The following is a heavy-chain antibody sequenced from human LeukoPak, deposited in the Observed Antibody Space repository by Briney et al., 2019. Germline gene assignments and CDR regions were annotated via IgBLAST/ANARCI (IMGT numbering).Heavy chain of an antibody. CDR1: GGSISSYY. V-gene: IGHV4-59*01. CDR3: ARHYASSGYYYLNY. Sequence: PSETLSLTCTVSGGSISSYYWSWIRQPPGKRLEWIGYIYYSGSTNYNPSLKSRVTISVDTSKNQFSLKLSSVTAADTAVYYCARHYASSGYYYLNYWGQGTLVTVSS. CDR2: IYYSGST. D-gene: IGHD3-22*01. J-gene: IGHJ4*02.